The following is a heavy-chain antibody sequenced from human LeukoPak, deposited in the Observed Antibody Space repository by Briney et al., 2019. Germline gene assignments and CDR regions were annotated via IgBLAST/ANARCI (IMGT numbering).Heavy chain of an antibody. CDR3: AKAEGVGVRGAFDY. CDR2: IRYDGSNK. Sequence: GGSLRLSCAASGFTFSSYDMHWVRQAPGKGLEWVAFIRYDGSNKYYADSVKGRFTISRDNSKNTLYLQMNSLRAEDTAVYYCAKAEGVGVRGAFDYWGQGTLVTVSS. CDR1: GFTFSSYD. V-gene: IGHV3-30*02. D-gene: IGHD3-10*01. J-gene: IGHJ4*02.